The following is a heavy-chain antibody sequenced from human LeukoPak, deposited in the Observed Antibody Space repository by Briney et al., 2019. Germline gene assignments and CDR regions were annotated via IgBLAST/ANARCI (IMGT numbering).Heavy chain of an antibody. D-gene: IGHD4-11*01. J-gene: IGHJ3*02. Sequence: PGGSLRLSCAASGFTVSSNYMSWVRQAPGKGLEWVSVIYSGGSTYYADSVKGRFTISRDNSKNTLYLQMNSLRAEDTAVYYCARVSSNPDDAFDIRGQGTMVTVSS. CDR1: GFTVSSNY. CDR3: ARVSSNPDDAFDI. CDR2: IYSGGST. V-gene: IGHV3-66*01.